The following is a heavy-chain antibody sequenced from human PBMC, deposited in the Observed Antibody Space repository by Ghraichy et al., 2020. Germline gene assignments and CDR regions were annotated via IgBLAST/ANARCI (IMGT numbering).Heavy chain of an antibody. CDR2: ISGSGGTT. CDR1: GFTFRSFA. V-gene: IGHV3-23*01. Sequence: LSLTCAASGFTFRSFAMSWVRQAPGKGLECVAAISGSGGTTYYADSVKGRFTISRDNSKNTLFMQMYSLRDEDTAVYYCAKDVGQQWRFDFWGQGTLVTVSS. J-gene: IGHJ4*02. CDR3: AKDVGQQWRFDF. D-gene: IGHD6-19*01.